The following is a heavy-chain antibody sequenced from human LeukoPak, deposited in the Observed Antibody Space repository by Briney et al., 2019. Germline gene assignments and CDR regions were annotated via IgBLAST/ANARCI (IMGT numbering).Heavy chain of an antibody. CDR1: GGSVTSTNW. V-gene: IGHV4-4*02. CDR3: AREGGFYRPLDY. D-gene: IGHD6-25*01. J-gene: IGHJ4*02. Sequence: SETLSLTCDVSGGSVTSTNWWTWFRRPPGKGLEWIGEVHLDGRTNYNPSLKSRLVMSADLPENHISLKLTSVTAEDTAVYYCAREGGFYRPLDYSGQGALVTVSS. CDR2: VHLDGRT.